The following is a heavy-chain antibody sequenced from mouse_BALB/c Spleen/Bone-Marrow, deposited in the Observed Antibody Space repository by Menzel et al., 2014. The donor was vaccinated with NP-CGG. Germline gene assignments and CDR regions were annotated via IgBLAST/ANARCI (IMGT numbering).Heavy chain of an antibody. V-gene: IGHV5-17*02. CDR2: ISSGSSPI. CDR3: TRGGNWEDFDY. CDR1: GFTFSSFG. D-gene: IGHD4-1*01. Sequence: EVKLVESGGGLVQPGGSRKLSCAASGFTFSSFGMHWVRQAPGKGLEWVAYISSGSSPIFYADTVKGRFTISRDNPKNTLFLQMTSLRSEDTAIYYCTRGGNWEDFDYWGQGTTLTVSS. J-gene: IGHJ2*01.